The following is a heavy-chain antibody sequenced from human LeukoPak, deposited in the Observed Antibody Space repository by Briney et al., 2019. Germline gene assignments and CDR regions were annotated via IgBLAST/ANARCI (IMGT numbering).Heavy chain of an antibody. V-gene: IGHV1-2*02. CDR1: GYTFTGYY. CDR2: INPRSGGT. D-gene: IGHD2-15*01. CDR3: ARDYEVVAGTGSFDY. Sequence: ASVKVSCKASGYTFTGYYMHWVRQAPGQGLEWMGWINPRSGGTNSVQKFQGRVTMTRDTSISTAYMELSRLRSDDTAVYYCARDYEVVAGTGSFDYWGQGTLVTVSS. J-gene: IGHJ4*02.